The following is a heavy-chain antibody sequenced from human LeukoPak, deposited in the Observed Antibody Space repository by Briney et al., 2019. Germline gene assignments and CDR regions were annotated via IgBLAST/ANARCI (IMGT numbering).Heavy chain of an antibody. D-gene: IGHD6-13*01. V-gene: IGHV3-23*01. CDR3: ARVEAYSGSWTSFDY. CDR2: ISGSGGST. J-gene: IGHJ4*02. CDR1: GFTFSSYA. Sequence: GGSLRLSCAASGFTFSSYAMSWVRQAPGKGLEWVSAISGSGGSTYYADSVKGRFTISRDNSKNTLYLQMNSLRAEDTAVYYCARVEAYSGSWTSFDYWGQGTLVTVSS.